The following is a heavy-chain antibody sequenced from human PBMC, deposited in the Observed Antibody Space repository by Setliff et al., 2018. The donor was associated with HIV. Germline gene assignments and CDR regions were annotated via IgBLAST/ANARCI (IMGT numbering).Heavy chain of an antibody. J-gene: IGHJ4*02. Sequence: PSETLSLTCTVSGDSISTDYWTWIRQPPGKGLEWLGYSYNSASTSYNPSLKSRVTISVDTSKNQFSLKLSSVTAADTAVYYCARHSPSDYWGQGTLVTVSS. CDR2: SYNSAST. CDR1: GDSISTDY. V-gene: IGHV4-59*08. CDR3: ARHSPSDY.